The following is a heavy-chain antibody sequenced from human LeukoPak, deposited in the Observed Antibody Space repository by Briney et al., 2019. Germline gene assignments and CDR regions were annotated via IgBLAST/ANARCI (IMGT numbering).Heavy chain of an antibody. CDR3: ARAGRNQLIWELLDY. CDR2: IYYSGST. J-gene: IGHJ4*02. V-gene: IGHV4-30-4*01. D-gene: IGHD1-26*01. CDR1: GGSISSGDYY. Sequence: SQTLSLTCTVSGGSISSGDYYWSWIRQPPGKGLEWVGYIYYSGSTYYNPSLKSRVTISVDTSENQFSLKLSSVTAADTAVYYCARAGRNQLIWELLDYWGQGTLVTVSS.